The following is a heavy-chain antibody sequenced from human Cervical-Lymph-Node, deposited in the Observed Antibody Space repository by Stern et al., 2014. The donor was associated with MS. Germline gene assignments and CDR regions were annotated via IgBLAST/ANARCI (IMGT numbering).Heavy chain of an antibody. CDR1: GFTFSSYS. J-gene: IGHJ4*02. CDR3: ASHGKTLALPYFAH. CDR2: ISSSSSTI. V-gene: IGHV3-48*02. D-gene: IGHD1-1*01. Sequence: EVQLVESGGGLVQPGGSLRLSCAASGFTFSSYSMNWVRQAPGKGLEWVSYISSSSSTIYYADSVKGRFTISRDNAKNSLYLQMNSLRDEDTAVYYCASHGKTLALPYFAHWGQGTPVTVSS.